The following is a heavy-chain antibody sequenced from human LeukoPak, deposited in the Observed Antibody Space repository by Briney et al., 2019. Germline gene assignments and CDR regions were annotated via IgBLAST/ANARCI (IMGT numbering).Heavy chain of an antibody. V-gene: IGHV3-21*01. Sequence: GGSLRLSCAASGFTFSSYAMSWVRQAPGKGLEWVSSISSSSSYIYYADSVKGRFTISRDNAKNSLYLQMNSLRAEDTAVYYCARKRGGYCSGGSCFYFDYWGQGTLVTVSS. CDR1: GFTFSSYA. J-gene: IGHJ4*02. D-gene: IGHD2-15*01. CDR2: ISSSSSYI. CDR3: ARKRGGYCSGGSCFYFDY.